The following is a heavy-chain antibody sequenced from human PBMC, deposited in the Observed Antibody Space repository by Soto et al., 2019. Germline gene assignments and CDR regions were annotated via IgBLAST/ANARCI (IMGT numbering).Heavy chain of an antibody. V-gene: IGHV3-74*01. CDR1: GFKFSSYW. J-gene: IGHJ4*02. CDR2: IDNDGSST. Sequence: EVQLVESGGDLIQPGGSLRLSCATSGFKFSSYWMHWVRQTPGKGLVWVSRIDNDGSSTVYADSVKGRFTISRDNAKNTLYLQMNSLRAEDTAVYYCARGVTYCSTTSCYFDYWGQGTLVTFAS. D-gene: IGHD2-2*01. CDR3: ARGVTYCSTTSCYFDY.